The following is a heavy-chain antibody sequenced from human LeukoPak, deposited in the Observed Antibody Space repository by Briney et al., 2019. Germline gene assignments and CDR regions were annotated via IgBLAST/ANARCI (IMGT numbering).Heavy chain of an antibody. CDR2: IYPGDSDT. D-gene: IGHD2-2*01. J-gene: IGHJ4*02. V-gene: IGHV5-51*01. CDR1: GYSFTTYW. Sequence: GESLKISCKASGYSFTTYWIGWVRQMPGKGLEGMGIIYPGDSDTRYSPSFQGQVTMSADKSTSTAYLQWSSLKASDIAMYYCARGGYCSSTSCLYFDSWGQGTLVTVSS. CDR3: ARGGYCSSTSCLYFDS.